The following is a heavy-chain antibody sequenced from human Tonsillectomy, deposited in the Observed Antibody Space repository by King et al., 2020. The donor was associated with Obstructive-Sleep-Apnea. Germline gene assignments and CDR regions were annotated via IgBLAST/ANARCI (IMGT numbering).Heavy chain of an antibody. CDR1: GFPFDDYT. CDR3: ATSGSSSGNSHANDY. V-gene: IGHV3-43*01. J-gene: IGHJ4*02. CDR2: ISWDGGSS. D-gene: IGHD4-23*01. Sequence: VQLVESGGVVVQPGGSLRLSCAASGFPFDDYTMHWVRQAPGKGLEWVSLISWDGGSSSYADSVKGRFTISRDNGKNSLYLQMNSLRFEDTALYYCATSGSSSGNSHANDYWGQGTLVTVSS.